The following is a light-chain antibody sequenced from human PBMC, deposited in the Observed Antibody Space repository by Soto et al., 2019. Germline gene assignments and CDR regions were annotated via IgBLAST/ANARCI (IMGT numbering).Light chain of an antibody. V-gene: IGKV4-1*01. Sequence: DIVMTQSPDSLAVSLGERATINCKSSQIVLYSSNNKNYLAWYQQKPGQPPKLLIYWASTRESGVLDRFSGSGSGTDFTLTISSLQAEDVAVYYCQQYYSTPITFGQGTRLEIK. CDR2: WAS. J-gene: IGKJ5*01. CDR1: QIVLYSSNNKNY. CDR3: QQYYSTPIT.